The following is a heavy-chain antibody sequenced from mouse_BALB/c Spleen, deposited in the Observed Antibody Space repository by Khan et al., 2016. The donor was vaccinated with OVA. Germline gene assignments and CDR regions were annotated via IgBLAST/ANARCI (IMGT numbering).Heavy chain of an antibody. V-gene: IGHV9-3-1*01. CDR3: ASCCYWYFNV. CDR2: INTYTGEP. J-gene: IGHJ1*01. Sequence: QIQLVQSGPELKKPGETVKISCKASGYTFTNYGMNWVKQAPGKGLKWMGWINTYTGEPTYADDFKGRFAFSLETSASTAYLLINNLKNEDTARYFCASCCYWYFNVWGAGTTVTVSS. CDR1: GYTFTNYG.